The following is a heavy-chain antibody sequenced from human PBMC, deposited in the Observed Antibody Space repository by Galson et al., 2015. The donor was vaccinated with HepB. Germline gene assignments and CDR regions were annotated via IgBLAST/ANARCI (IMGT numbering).Heavy chain of an antibody. CDR3: ASSHYYDSSGYYSGLGIYFDY. Sequence: SLRLSCAASGFTVSTNHMSWVRQAPGKGLEWVSVIYSGGSTYYADSVKGRFTISRDNSKNTLYLQINSLRAEDTAMYYCASSHYYDSSGYYSGLGIYFDYWGQGTLVTVSS. J-gene: IGHJ4*02. D-gene: IGHD3-22*01. V-gene: IGHV3-66*01. CDR2: IYSGGST. CDR1: GFTVSTNH.